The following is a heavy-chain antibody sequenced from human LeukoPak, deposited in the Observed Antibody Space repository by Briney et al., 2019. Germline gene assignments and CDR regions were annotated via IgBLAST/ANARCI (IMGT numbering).Heavy chain of an antibody. D-gene: IGHD6-13*01. V-gene: IGHV1-69*04. J-gene: IGHJ4*02. CDR2: IIPILGIA. Sequence: SVKVSCKASGYTFTSYDINWVRQATGQGLEWMGRIIPILGIANYAQKFQGRVTITADKSTSTAYMELSSLRSEDTAVYYCARLRYSSSLNVFDYWGQGTLVTVSS. CDR3: ARLRYSSSLNVFDY. CDR1: GYTFTSYD.